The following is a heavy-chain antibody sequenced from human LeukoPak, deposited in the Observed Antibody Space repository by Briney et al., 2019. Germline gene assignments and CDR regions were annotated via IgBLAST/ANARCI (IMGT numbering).Heavy chain of an antibody. CDR3: ARGGVVGALDF. V-gene: IGHV3-74*01. D-gene: IGHD1-26*01. CDR1: GFALSDYW. J-gene: IGHJ4*02. CDR2: ITNDGRST. Sequence: GASLRLSCAASGFALSDYWMHWVRQAPGKGLVWVSLITNDGRSTTYADSVRDRFTISRDTAKNTMYLQMNSLSAEDTAVYYCARGGVVGALDFWGQGTLVTVSS.